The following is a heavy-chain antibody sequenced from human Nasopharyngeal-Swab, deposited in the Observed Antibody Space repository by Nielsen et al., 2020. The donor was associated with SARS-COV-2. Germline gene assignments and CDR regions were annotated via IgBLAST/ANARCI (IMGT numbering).Heavy chain of an antibody. CDR3: ARRGRCSGSSCDMDV. D-gene: IGHD2-2*01. J-gene: IGHJ6*02. V-gene: IGHV1-46*02. Sequence: ASVKVSCKASGYTFNNYYIRWVRQAPGQGLEWMGMINPGSGGTTYAQKFQGRVTMTRDTSTSTVVMDLSSLRSEDTAVYYCARRGRCSGSSCDMDVWGQGTTVTVPS. CDR2: INPGSGGT. CDR1: GYTFNNYY.